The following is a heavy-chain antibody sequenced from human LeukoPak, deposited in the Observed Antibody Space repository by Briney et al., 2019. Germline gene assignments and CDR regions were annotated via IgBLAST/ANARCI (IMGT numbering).Heavy chain of an antibody. V-gene: IGHV3-48*02. D-gene: IGHD3-9*01. Sequence: GGSLRLSCAASGFTFSSYSMNWVRQAPGKGLEWVSYINSSSSTIYYADSVRGRFTISRDNAKNSLYLQMNSLRDEDTAVYYCARDRTWDYDILTGYYWPYYFDYWGQGTLVTVSS. J-gene: IGHJ4*02. CDR3: ARDRTWDYDILTGYYWPYYFDY. CDR2: INSSSSTI. CDR1: GFTFSSYS.